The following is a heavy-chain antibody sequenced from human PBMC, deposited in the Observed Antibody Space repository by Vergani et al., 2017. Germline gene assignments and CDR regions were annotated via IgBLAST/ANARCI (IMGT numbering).Heavy chain of an antibody. CDR2: IWYDGSNK. J-gene: IGHJ1*01. Sequence: QVQLVESGGGVVQPGRSLRLSCAASGFTFSIYGMHWVRQAPGKGLEWVAVIWYDGSNKYYADSVKGRFTISRDNSKNTLYLQMNSLRAEDTAVYYCARDYGSSWHNEYFQHWGQGTLVTVSS. CDR3: ARDYGSSWHNEYFQH. D-gene: IGHD6-13*01. CDR1: GFTFSIYG. V-gene: IGHV3-33*01.